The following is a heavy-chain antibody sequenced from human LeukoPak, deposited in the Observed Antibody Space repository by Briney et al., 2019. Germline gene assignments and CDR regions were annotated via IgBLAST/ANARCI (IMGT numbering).Heavy chain of an antibody. J-gene: IGHJ4*02. V-gene: IGHV3-21*04. CDR3: AKMSNYYDSSGYYKN. CDR2: ITTSSSYI. D-gene: IGHD3-22*01. CDR1: GFTFSRYS. Sequence: KPGGSLRLSCAASGFTFSRYSMNWVRQAPGKGLEWVSSITTSSSYIYYVDSVKGRFTISRDNAKNSLSLQMNSLRAEDTAVYYCAKMSNYYDSSGYYKNWGQGTLVTVSS.